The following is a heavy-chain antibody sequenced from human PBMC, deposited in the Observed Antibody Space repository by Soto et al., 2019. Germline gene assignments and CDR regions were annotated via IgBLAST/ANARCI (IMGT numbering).Heavy chain of an antibody. CDR3: ARDQVDTAMVIDY. J-gene: IGHJ4*02. D-gene: IGHD5-18*01. CDR1: GGSISSCCYY. Sequence: SETLSLTCTVSGGSISSCCYYWIWLPQHPGKGLEWIGYIYYSGSTYYNPSLKSRVTISVDTSKNQFSLKLSSVTAADTAVYYCARDQVDTAMVIDYWGQGTLVTVSS. V-gene: IGHV4-31*03. CDR2: IYYSGST.